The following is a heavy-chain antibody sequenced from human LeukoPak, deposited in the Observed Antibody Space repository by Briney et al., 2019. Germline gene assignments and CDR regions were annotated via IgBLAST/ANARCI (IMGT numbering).Heavy chain of an antibody. V-gene: IGHV3-21*01. CDR3: ARKGNWNYDY. CDR2: ISSTSSYI. J-gene: IGHJ4*02. Sequence: PGGSLRLSCTASGFSFNSYSMNWVRQAPGKGLERVSSISSTSSYIHYADSVKGRFTISRDNAMNSLYLQMNSLRVEDTAVYYCARKGNWNYDYWGQGTLVTVSS. D-gene: IGHD1-1*01. CDR1: GFSFNSYS.